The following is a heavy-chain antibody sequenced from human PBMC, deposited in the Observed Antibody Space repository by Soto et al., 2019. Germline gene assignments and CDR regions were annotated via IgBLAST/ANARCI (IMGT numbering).Heavy chain of an antibody. CDR1: GFSLSTSGVG. D-gene: IGHD1-20*01. J-gene: IGHJ6*04. CDR3: GHASISPYYYSGMDG. CDR2: LFWGDDR. V-gene: IGHV2-5*02. Sequence: QITLKESGPTLVKPTQTLTLTCTFSGFSLSTSGVGVGWIRQPPGKALAWLAVLFWGDDRRSSPSLKSRLTISQDLRKNQVVLTMTNMVAVATGTYYCGHASISPYYYSGMDGWGEGTTVAVSS.